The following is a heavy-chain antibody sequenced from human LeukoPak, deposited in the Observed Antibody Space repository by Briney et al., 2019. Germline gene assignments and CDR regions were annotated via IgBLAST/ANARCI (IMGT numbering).Heavy chain of an antibody. Sequence: QAGESLRLSCAASGFTFDDYAMHWVRQAPGKGLEWVSGISWNSGSIGYADSVKGRFTISRDNAKNSLYLQMNSLRAEDTALYYCAKSPTYYYDSSGYSAWGQGTLVTVSS. V-gene: IGHV3-9*01. CDR1: GFTFDDYA. CDR2: ISWNSGSI. J-gene: IGHJ4*02. CDR3: AKSPTYYYDSSGYSA. D-gene: IGHD3-22*01.